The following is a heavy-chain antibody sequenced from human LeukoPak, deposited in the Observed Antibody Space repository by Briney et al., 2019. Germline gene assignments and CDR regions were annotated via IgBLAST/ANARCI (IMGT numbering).Heavy chain of an antibody. CDR2: IYSGGST. Sequence: PGGSLRLSCAASGFTVGSNYMSWVRQAPGKGLEWVSVIYSGGSTYYADSVKGRFTISRDNSKNTLYLQMNSLRAEDTAVYYCAREPLYYDSIIGDAFDIWGQGTMVTVSS. CDR1: GFTVGSNY. CDR3: AREPLYYDSIIGDAFDI. V-gene: IGHV3-66*01. J-gene: IGHJ3*02. D-gene: IGHD3-22*01.